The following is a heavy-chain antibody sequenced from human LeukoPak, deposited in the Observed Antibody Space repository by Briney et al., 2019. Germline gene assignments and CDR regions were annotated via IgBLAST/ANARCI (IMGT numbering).Heavy chain of an antibody. CDR1: GDSISSGGYS. Sequence: SETLSLTCAVSGDSISSGGYSWSWIRQPPGKGLEWIGYIYHTGYIDHSGSAYYNPSLRNRVTISVDKSKNQFSLELSSVTVADTAVYYCVRCPLAFYDRSGYPRVWFDSWGQGTLVTVSS. CDR2: IYHTGYIDHSGSA. D-gene: IGHD3-22*01. J-gene: IGHJ5*01. CDR3: VRCPLAFYDRSGYPRVWFDS. V-gene: IGHV4-30-2*01.